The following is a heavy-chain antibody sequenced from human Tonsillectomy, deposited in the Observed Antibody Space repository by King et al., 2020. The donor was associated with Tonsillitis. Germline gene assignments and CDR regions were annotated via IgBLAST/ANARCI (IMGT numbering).Heavy chain of an antibody. CDR2: INHSGNT. Sequence: VQLQQWGAGLLKPSDTLSLTCAVYGGPFSDYYWSWIRQPPGKGLEWSGQINHSGNTNYNPSLTSRVTMSVDTTKNQVSGRWSSVTAADTAVYYCAGGSGIYGGWFDSWGQGTLVTVSS. CDR1: GGPFSDYY. V-gene: IGHV4-34*01. J-gene: IGHJ5*01. CDR3: AGGSGIYGGWFDS. D-gene: IGHD1-26*01.